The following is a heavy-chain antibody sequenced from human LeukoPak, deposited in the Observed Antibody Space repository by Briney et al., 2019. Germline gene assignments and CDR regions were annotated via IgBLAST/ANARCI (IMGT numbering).Heavy chain of an antibody. J-gene: IGHJ4*02. Sequence: GGSLRLSCAASGFTFSSYGMHRVRQAPGKGLEWVAVISYDGSNKYYADSVKGRFTISRDNSKNTLYLQMNSLRAEDTAVYYCAKGFVKYYFDYWGQGTLVTVSS. CDR1: GFTFSSYG. V-gene: IGHV3-30*18. CDR2: ISYDGSNK. D-gene: IGHD3-10*01. CDR3: AKGFVKYYFDY.